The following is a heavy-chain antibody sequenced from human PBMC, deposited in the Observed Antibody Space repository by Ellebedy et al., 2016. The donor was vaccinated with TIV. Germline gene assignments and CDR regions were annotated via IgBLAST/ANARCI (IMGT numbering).Heavy chain of an antibody. Sequence: GESLKISCAASAFPFSLFGMHWVRQAPGKGLEWVAVIWYDGSKQFYGDSVKGRFTISRDISNNTLYLQMSALGAEDTAMYYCARDGNQLDYWGQGTLVIVSS. CDR1: AFPFSLFG. D-gene: IGHD1-1*01. CDR2: IWYDGSKQ. J-gene: IGHJ4*02. CDR3: ARDGNQLDY. V-gene: IGHV3-33*01.